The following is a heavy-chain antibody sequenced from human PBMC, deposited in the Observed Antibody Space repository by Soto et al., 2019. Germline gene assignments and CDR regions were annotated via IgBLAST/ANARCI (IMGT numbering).Heavy chain of an antibody. J-gene: IGHJ4*02. CDR3: ARAASSSWDVFDY. V-gene: IGHV1-3*01. Sequence: ASVKVSCKASGYTFTSYAMHWVRQAPGQRLEWMGWINAGNGNTKYSQKFQGRVTITRDTSASTAYMELSSLRSEDKAVYYCARAASSSWDVFDYWGQGTLVTVSS. CDR1: GYTFTSYA. CDR2: INAGNGNT. D-gene: IGHD6-13*01.